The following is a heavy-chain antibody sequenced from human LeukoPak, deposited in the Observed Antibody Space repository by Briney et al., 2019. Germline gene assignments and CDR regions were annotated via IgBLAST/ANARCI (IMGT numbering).Heavy chain of an antibody. V-gene: IGHV3-7*04. CDR1: GFPFSSYW. CDR2: IKQDGSKK. CDR3: TRVGYVDEGIDY. Sequence: GGSLTLSCVASGFPFSSYWMTWVRQAPGKGLEWVANIKQDGSKKSYVDSVKGRFTISRDNAKNSLYLQMNSLRAEDTAIYYCTRVGYVDEGIDYWGQGTLVTVSS. J-gene: IGHJ4*02. D-gene: IGHD4-17*01.